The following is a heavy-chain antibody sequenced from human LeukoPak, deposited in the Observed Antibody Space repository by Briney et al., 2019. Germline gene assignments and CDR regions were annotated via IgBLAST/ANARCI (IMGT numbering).Heavy chain of an antibody. D-gene: IGHD2-8*02. V-gene: IGHV4-34*01. J-gene: IGHJ4*02. Sequence: SETLSLTCGVYGGSFGDYYWSWIRQPPGKGLDWIGEINHSGSTYYNPSLKSRVTISEDTSKNQFSLKLSSVTAADTAVYYCARLGVVYAIYFDYWGQGTLVIVSS. CDR3: ARLGVVYAIYFDY. CDR1: GGSFGDYY. CDR2: INHSGST.